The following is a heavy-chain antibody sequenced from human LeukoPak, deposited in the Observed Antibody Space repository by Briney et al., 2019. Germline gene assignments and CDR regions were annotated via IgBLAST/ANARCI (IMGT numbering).Heavy chain of an antibody. CDR3: ARKGGYSSGYYY. D-gene: IGHD3-22*01. J-gene: IGHJ4*02. V-gene: IGHV3-7*01. CDR1: GFTFSDYW. Sequence: GGSLRLSCAASGFTFSDYWMTWVRQAPGKGLEWVANIKQDGSEKDYVDSVKGRFTISRDNTNNSLYLQMDSLRVEDTAVYYCARKGGYSSGYYYWGQGTQVTVSS. CDR2: IKQDGSEK.